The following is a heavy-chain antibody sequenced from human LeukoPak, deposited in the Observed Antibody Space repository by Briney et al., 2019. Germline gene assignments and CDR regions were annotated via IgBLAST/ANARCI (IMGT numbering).Heavy chain of an antibody. CDR3: ARAVGGFGEQIIDY. CDR1: GFIFSTYN. V-gene: IGHV3-48*04. Sequence: GGSLRLSCAAPGFIFSTYNMNWVRQAPGQGLEWISYISSSGSTSYYADSVKGRFTISRDNAKNSLYLQMNSLRAEDTAVYYCARAVGGFGEQIIDYWGQGTLVTVSS. J-gene: IGHJ4*02. CDR2: ISSSGSTS. D-gene: IGHD3-10*01.